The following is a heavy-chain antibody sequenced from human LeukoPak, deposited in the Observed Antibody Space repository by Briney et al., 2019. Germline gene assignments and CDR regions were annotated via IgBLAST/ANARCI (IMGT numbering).Heavy chain of an antibody. CDR1: GGSISSSSYY. V-gene: IGHV4-39*07. CDR2: IYYSGST. J-gene: IGHJ6*03. CDR3: ARSSINYYYYMDV. D-gene: IGHD2/OR15-2a*01. Sequence: PSETLSLTCTVSGGSISSSSYYWGWIRQPPGKGLEWIGSIYYSGSTYYNPSLKSRVTISVDTSKNQFSLKLSSVTAADTAVYYCARSSINYYYYMDVWGKGTTVTVSS.